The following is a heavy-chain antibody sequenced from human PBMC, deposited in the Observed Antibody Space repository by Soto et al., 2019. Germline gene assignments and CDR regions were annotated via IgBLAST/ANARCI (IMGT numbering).Heavy chain of an antibody. D-gene: IGHD2-2*01. Sequence: QLQLQESGPGLVKPSETLSITCTVSGGSISSSSYYWGWIRQPPGKGLEWIGSIYYSGSTYYNPSLKSRVTISVDTSKNQFSLKLSSVTAADTAVYYCARLGTSSTRCYWWFDPWGQGTLVTVSP. CDR3: ARLGTSSTRCYWWFDP. V-gene: IGHV4-39*01. J-gene: IGHJ5*02. CDR1: GGSISSSSYY. CDR2: IYYSGST.